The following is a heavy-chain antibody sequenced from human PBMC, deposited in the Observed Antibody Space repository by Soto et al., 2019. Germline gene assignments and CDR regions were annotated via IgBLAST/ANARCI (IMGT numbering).Heavy chain of an antibody. D-gene: IGHD3-22*01. CDR3: VSPHSDSSNAFDL. CDR2: ISYDGDNQ. J-gene: IGHJ5*02. V-gene: IGHV3-30-3*01. CDR1: GFSFSHYA. Sequence: LRLSCAASGFSFSHYAMHWVRQPPGKGLEWVALISYDGDNQYFTDSVRGRFTISRDNSKTTVYLEMNSLRLDDTATYYCVSPHSDSSNAFDLWGQGTLVTVSS.